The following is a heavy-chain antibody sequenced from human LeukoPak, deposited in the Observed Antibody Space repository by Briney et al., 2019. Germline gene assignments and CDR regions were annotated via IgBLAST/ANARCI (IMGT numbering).Heavy chain of an antibody. CDR3: AREGTIFGVVISRAGAFDI. Sequence: PSETLSLTCTVSGGSISSYYWSWIRQPPGKGLEWIGYIYYSGSTNYNPSLKSRVTISVDTSKNQFSLKLSSVTAADTAVYYCAREGTIFGVVISRAGAFDIWGQGTMVTVSS. D-gene: IGHD3-3*01. CDR1: GGSISSYY. CDR2: IYYSGST. J-gene: IGHJ3*02. V-gene: IGHV4-59*01.